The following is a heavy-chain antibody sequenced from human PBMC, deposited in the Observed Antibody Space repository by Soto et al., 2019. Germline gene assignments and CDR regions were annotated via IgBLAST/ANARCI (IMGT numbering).Heavy chain of an antibody. D-gene: IGHD3-10*02. J-gene: IGHJ4*02. CDR2: MSYDGSDT. Sequence: GGSPRLSCECSGFLFSNKGMPWVRQTPGKGLEWVAFMSYDGSDTFYADSVKGRFTISRDNSKNTLFLHMSNLRAEDTAMYYCTIVRAADSALDHWGQGTMVTVSA. CDR3: TIVRAADSALDH. CDR1: GFLFSNKG. V-gene: IGHV3-30*03.